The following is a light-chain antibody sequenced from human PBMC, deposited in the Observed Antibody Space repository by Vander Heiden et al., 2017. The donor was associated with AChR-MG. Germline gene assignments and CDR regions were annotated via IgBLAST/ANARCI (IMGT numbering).Light chain of an antibody. J-gene: IGKJ1*01. CDR1: QSVDKW. CDR2: KTS. CDR3: QQYHAYPKT. Sequence: DIQMTQSPSTLSASLGDRVSITCRASQSVDKWLAWYQQKPGKAPNLLSYKTSNLESGVPSRFSGSGSGTEFTLTISSLQPDDFATYYCQQYHAYPKTFGQGTKVEIK. V-gene: IGKV1-5*03.